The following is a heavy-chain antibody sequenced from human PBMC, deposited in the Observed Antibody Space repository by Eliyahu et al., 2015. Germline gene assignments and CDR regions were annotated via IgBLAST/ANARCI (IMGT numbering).Heavy chain of an antibody. Sequence: QLQLQESGPGLVKPSDTLSLTCTVSGXSIRGXXFYXXWIRQPPGKGLEWIXSISYSGSTYYNPSLMSRISISIDTSKNHFSLKLSSVTAADTAVYYCAIQPDHCGGGSCYSDYDYYSMDVWGKGTVVTVSS. V-gene: IGHV4-39*02. J-gene: IGHJ6*03. CDR3: AIQPDHCGGGSCYSDYDYYSMDV. CDR2: ISYSGST. CDR1: GXSIRGXXFY. D-gene: IGHD2-15*01.